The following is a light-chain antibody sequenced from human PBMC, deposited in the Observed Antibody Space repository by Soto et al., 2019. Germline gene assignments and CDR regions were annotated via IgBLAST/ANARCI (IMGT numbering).Light chain of an antibody. V-gene: IGLV1-44*01. J-gene: IGLJ3*02. CDR3: AAWDDSLNGWV. CDR1: SSNVGSNS. CDR2: GNS. Sequence: QAVVTQPPSASGTPGQRVTISCSGSSSNVGSNSINWYHQLPGTAPKLLMYGNSQRPSGVPDRFSGSKSGTSASLAISGLQSEDEADYYCAAWDDSLNGWVFGGGTKLTVL.